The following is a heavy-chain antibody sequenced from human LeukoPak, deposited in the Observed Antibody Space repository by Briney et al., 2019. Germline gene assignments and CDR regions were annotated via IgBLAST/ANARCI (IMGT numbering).Heavy chain of an antibody. Sequence: ASVKVSCKASGYTFTSYYMHWVRQAPGQGLEWMGIINPSGGSTSYAQKFQGRVTMTRDMSTSTVYMELSSLRSEDTAVYYCARGLRESLVGADDAFDIWGQGTMVTVSS. CDR1: GYTFTSYY. D-gene: IGHD1-26*01. CDR2: INPSGGST. J-gene: IGHJ3*02. CDR3: ARGLRESLVGADDAFDI. V-gene: IGHV1-46*01.